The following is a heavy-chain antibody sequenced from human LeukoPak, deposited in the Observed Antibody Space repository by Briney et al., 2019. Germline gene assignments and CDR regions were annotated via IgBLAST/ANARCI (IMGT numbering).Heavy chain of an antibody. CDR3: ARRLEGITIFGVDPENCFDH. CDR1: GGSISSSSYY. Sequence: SETLSLTCTVSGGSISSSSYYWGWIRQPPGKGLEWIGSIYYSGSTYYNPSLKSRVTISVDTSKIQFSLKLSSVTAADPAVYYCARRLEGITIFGVDPENCFDHWGQGTLVTVSS. V-gene: IGHV4-39*07. J-gene: IGHJ5*02. D-gene: IGHD3-3*01. CDR2: IYYSGST.